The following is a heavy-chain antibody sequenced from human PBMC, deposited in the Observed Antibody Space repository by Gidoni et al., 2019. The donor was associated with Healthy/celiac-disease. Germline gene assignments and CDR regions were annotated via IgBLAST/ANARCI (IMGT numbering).Heavy chain of an antibody. V-gene: IGHV5-10-1*03. Sequence: VQLVQSGAEVKKPGASLRISGKGSGYSCTSYWISWVRQMPGKGLEWMGRIDLSDSYTNYSPSFQGHVTISADKSISTAYLQWSSLKASDTAMYYCARHDSSGYFPIDYWGQGTLVTVSS. CDR2: IDLSDSYT. J-gene: IGHJ4*02. CDR1: GYSCTSYW. CDR3: ARHDSSGYFPIDY. D-gene: IGHD3-22*01.